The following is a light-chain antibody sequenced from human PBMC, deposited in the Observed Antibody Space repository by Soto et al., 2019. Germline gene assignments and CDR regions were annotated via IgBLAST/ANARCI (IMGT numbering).Light chain of an antibody. CDR1: SSDVGGYNY. J-gene: IGLJ1*01. V-gene: IGLV2-11*01. CDR2: DVS. Sequence: QSVLTQPRSVSGSPGQSVTISCTGTSSDVGGYNYVSWYQQHPGKAPKLMIYDVSKRPSGVPDRFSGSKSGNMASLTISGLQAGDEADYYCCSYAGSYTYVFGTGTKVTVL. CDR3: CSYAGSYTYV.